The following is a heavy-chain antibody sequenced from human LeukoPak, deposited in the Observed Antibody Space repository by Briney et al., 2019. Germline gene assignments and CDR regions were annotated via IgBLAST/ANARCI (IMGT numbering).Heavy chain of an antibody. CDR1: GGSISSNNCY. D-gene: IGHD4-17*01. Sequence: SETLSLTCTVSGGSISSNNCYWAWIRQTPGKGLEWIGSAYYSGGTYYNPSLESRVTISVDTSKNQFSLKVSSVTAADTAVYYCTRRPLMTLTTSGYFDYWGQGTLVTVSS. CDR2: AYYSGGT. CDR3: TRRPLMTLTTSGYFDY. J-gene: IGHJ4*02. V-gene: IGHV4-39*01.